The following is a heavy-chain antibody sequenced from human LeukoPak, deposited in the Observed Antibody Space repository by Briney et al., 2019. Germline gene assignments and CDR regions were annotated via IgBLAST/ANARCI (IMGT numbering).Heavy chain of an antibody. D-gene: IGHD3-22*01. CDR3: AKGIDSTGYYPFDY. J-gene: IGHJ4*02. V-gene: IGHV3-23*01. CDR1: GFIFNNYA. CDR2: ISESGGET. Sequence: PGGSLRLSCAASGFIFNNYAMSWVRQAPGKGLEWVSAISESGGETYHADSVKGRFTISRDTSKSTLYLQSNSLRAEDTAIYYCAKGIDSTGYYPFDYWGQGTLVTVSS.